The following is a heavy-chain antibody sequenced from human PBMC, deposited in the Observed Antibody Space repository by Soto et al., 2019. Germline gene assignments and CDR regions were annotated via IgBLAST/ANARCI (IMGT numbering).Heavy chain of an antibody. CDR3: ARRALTHAFVDY. CDR2: IVGGGDYT. Sequence: WVSLRLSCGASGFTFGIYAMHWVRQAPGKGLEWVSSIVGGGDYTFYADSVKGRFTISRDNAKNSLYLQMNSLRAEDTAVYFCARRALTHAFVDYWGQGTLVTVSS. V-gene: IGHV3-21*01. D-gene: IGHD3-10*01. J-gene: IGHJ4*02. CDR1: GFTFGIYA.